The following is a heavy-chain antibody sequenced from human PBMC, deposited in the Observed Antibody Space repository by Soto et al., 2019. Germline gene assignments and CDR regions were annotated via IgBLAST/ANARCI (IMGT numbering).Heavy chain of an antibody. CDR3: ARVKWYSSSSPFDY. CDR1: GFTFSSYS. CDR2: ISSSSSTI. D-gene: IGHD6-6*01. V-gene: IGHV3-48*04. J-gene: IGHJ4*02. Sequence: GGSLRLSCAASGFTFSSYSMNWVRQAPGKGLEWVSYISSSSSTIYYADSVKGRFTISRDNAKNSLYLQMNSLRAEDTAVYYFARVKWYSSSSPFDYWGQGTLVTVSS.